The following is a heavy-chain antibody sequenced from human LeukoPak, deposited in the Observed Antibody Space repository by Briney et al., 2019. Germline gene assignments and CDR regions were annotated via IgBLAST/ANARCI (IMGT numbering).Heavy chain of an antibody. CDR3: ARSYSSARNWFDP. D-gene: IGHD6-19*01. CDR1: GYTFTGYY. Sequence: ASVKVSCKASGYTFTGYYMHWVRQAPGQGLEWMGWINPNSGGTNYAQKFQGRVTMTRDTSISTAYIELSRLRSDDTAVYYCARSYSSARNWFDPWGQGTLVTVSS. CDR2: INPNSGGT. V-gene: IGHV1-2*02. J-gene: IGHJ5*02.